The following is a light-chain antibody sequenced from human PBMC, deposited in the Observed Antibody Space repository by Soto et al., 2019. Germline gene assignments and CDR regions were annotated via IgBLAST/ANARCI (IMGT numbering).Light chain of an antibody. Sequence: IVLTQSPGTLSLSPGERATLSCRASQSVNSGHLAWYQQKPGQAPRLLIYATSIRPTDFTDRFSGSGSGTDFTLTTSGVEPEDSAVYYCHCQQFDSSRIYSFGQGTKLEIK. J-gene: IGKJ2*01. CDR2: ATS. CDR3: QQFDSSRIYS. V-gene: IGKV3-20*01. CDR1: QSVNSGH.